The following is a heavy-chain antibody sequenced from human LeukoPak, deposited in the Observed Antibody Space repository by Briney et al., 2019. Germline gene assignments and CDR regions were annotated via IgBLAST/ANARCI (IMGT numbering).Heavy chain of an antibody. V-gene: IGHV4-39*01. CDR2: IYYSGST. J-gene: IGHJ4*02. CDR1: GGCISSSSYS. Sequence: PSETLSLTCTVSGGCISSSSYSWGWIRQPPGKGLEWIGSIYYSGSTYYNPSLKSRVTISVDTSKTQFSLRLSSVTAADTAVYYCARRTHYEDCFDYWGQGTLVTVSS. D-gene: IGHD3-22*01. CDR3: ARRTHYEDCFDY.